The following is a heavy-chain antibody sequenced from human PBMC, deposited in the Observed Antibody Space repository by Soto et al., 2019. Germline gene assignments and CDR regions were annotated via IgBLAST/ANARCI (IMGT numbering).Heavy chain of an antibody. CDR1: GGTFSSYT. D-gene: IGHD3-9*01. CDR3: ARVGLRYFDWLPYNWFEP. Sequence: QVQLVQSGAEVKKPGSSVKVSCKASGGTFSSYTISWVRQAPGQGLEWMGRIIPILGIANYAQKFQGRVTITADKSTSTAYMELSSLRSEDTAVYYCARVGLRYFDWLPYNWFEPWGQGTLVTVSS. V-gene: IGHV1-69*02. CDR2: IIPILGIA. J-gene: IGHJ5*02.